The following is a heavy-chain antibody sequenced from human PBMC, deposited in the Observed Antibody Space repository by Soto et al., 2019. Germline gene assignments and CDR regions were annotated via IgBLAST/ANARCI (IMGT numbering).Heavy chain of an antibody. CDR1: GGSINYSY. CDR3: ARVNYGDYYYGMDV. J-gene: IGHJ6*02. CDR2: ISYTGSA. V-gene: IGHV4-59*01. Sequence: SETLSLTCTVSGGSINYSYWTWIRQPPGKGLEWIGYISYTGSANYNASLKSRLTISVDTSKNQFSLKLSSVTAADTALYYCARVNYGDYYYGMDVWGQGTTVTVSS. D-gene: IGHD4-17*01.